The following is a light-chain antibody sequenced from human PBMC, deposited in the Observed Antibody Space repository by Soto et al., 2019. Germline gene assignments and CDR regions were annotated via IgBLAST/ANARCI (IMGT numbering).Light chain of an antibody. V-gene: IGKV3-20*01. CDR2: GAS. CDR1: QSVSSNF. J-gene: IGKJ1*01. Sequence: EIVLTQSPGTLSLSPGERATLSCKASQSVSSNFLAWYQRKPGQAPRLLIYGASYRATDIPYRFSGSGSGTEFTLPITRLEPEDFAVYYCQQYGTSPPTFGQGTKVEI. CDR3: QQYGTSPPT.